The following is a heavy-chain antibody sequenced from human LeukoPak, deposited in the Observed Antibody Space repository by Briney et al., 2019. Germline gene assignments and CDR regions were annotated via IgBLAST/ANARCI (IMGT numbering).Heavy chain of an antibody. D-gene: IGHD6-13*01. CDR3: ARGDSSWYEGNWFDP. CDR1: GGSISSGGYY. J-gene: IGHJ5*02. CDR2: IYYSGST. V-gene: IGHV4-31*03. Sequence: KTSQTLSLTCTVSGGSISSGGYYWSWIRQHPGKGLEWIGYIYYSGSTYYNPSLKSRVIISVDTSKNQFSLKLSSVTAADTAVYYCARGDSSWYEGNWFDPWGQGTLVTVSS.